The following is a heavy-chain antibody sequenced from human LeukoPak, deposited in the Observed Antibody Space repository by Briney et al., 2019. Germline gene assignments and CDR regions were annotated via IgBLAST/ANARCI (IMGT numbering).Heavy chain of an antibody. CDR2: ISGSGGST. V-gene: IGHV3-23*01. CDR1: GFTLSSYA. J-gene: IGHJ4*02. CDR3: AKESSGSMIRGVIYPFDY. D-gene: IGHD3-10*01. Sequence: GGSLRLSCAASGFTLSSYAMSWVRQAPGKGLEWVSAISGSGGSTYYADSVKGRFTISRDNSKNTLYLQMNSLRAEDTAVYYCAKESSGSMIRGVIYPFDYWGQGTLVTVSS.